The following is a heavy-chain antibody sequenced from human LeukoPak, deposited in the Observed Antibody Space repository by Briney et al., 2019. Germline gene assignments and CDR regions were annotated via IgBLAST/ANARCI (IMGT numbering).Heavy chain of an antibody. V-gene: IGHV3-7*04. J-gene: IGHJ5*02. CDR2: IKQDGSEK. D-gene: IGHD3-16*01. CDR3: AGGGGANISPSNWFDP. Sequence: SGGSLRLSCAASRFTFSSYAMSWVRQAPGKGLEWVANIKQDGSEKYYVDSVKGRFTISRDNAKNSLSLQMNSLRAEDTAVYYCAGGGGANISPSNWFDPWGQGTLVTVSS. CDR1: RFTFSSYA.